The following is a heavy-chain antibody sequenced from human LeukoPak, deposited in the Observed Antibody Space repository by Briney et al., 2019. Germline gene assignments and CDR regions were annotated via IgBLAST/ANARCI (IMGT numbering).Heavy chain of an antibody. D-gene: IGHD2-2*01. J-gene: IGHJ4*02. CDR3: ATVVVPAAPLDY. Sequence: ASVKVSCKVSGYTLTELSMHWVRQAPGKGLEWMGGFDPEDGETIYAQKFQGRVTMTEDTSTDTAYLELSSLRSEDTAVYYCATVVVPAAPLDYWGQGTLVTVSS. CDR2: FDPEDGET. CDR1: GYTLTELS. V-gene: IGHV1-24*01.